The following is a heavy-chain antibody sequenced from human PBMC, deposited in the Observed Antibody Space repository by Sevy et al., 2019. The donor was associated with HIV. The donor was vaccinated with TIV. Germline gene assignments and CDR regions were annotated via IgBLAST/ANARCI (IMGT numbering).Heavy chain of an antibody. CDR2: IYWDDDK. D-gene: IGHD3-22*01. V-gene: IGHV2-5*02. CDR1: GFSLSTTGVG. J-gene: IGHJ4*02. CDR3: AHKTAYDRSGYYYFNS. Sequence: SGPTLVKPTQTLTLTCTFSGFSLSTTGVGVGWIRQPPGKALEWLALIYWDDDKRYSPSLKSRLTITKDTSKNQVVLTVTNMDPVDTATYYCAHKTAYDRSGYYYFNSWGQGTLVTVSS.